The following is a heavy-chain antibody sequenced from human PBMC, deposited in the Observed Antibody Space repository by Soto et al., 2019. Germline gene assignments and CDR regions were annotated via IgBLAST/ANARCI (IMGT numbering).Heavy chain of an antibody. V-gene: IGHV1-69*13. Sequence: ASVKVSCKASGGTFSSYAISCVRQAPGQGLEWMGGIIPIFGTANYAQKFQGRVTITADESTSTAYMELSSLRSEDTAVYYCARDNSAAAWFDPWGQGTLVTVSS. D-gene: IGHD6-25*01. CDR3: ARDNSAAAWFDP. J-gene: IGHJ5*02. CDR1: GGTFSSYA. CDR2: IIPIFGTA.